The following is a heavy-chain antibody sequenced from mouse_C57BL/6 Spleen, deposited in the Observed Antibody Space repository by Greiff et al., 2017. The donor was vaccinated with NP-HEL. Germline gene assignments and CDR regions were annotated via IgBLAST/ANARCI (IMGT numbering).Heavy chain of an antibody. CDR1: GFTFSDYY. CDR3: ARERGDEGGYYYAMDY. CDR2: INYDGSST. D-gene: IGHD3-3*01. Sequence: EVKLVESEGGLVQPGSSMKLSCTASGFTFSDYYMAWVRQVPEKGLEWVANINYDGSSTYYLDSLKSRFIIARDNAKNILYLQMSSLKSEDTATYYWARERGDEGGYYYAMDYWGQGTSVTVSS. V-gene: IGHV5-16*01. J-gene: IGHJ4*01.